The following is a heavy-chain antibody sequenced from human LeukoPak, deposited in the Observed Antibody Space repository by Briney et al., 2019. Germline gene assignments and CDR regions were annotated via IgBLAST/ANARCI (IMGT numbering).Heavy chain of an antibody. D-gene: IGHD1-26*01. CDR1: GFTFSNYD. Sequence: PGGSLRLSCAASGFTFSNYDMTWVRLAPGKGLEWMANIKQDGSEKYYVDSVKGRFTISRDNAKNSLYLQMNSLRAEDTAVYYCARVGEDSGSYYIPLYYYYYMDVWGKGTTVTVSS. CDR2: IKQDGSEK. CDR3: ARVGEDSGSYYIPLYYYYYMDV. V-gene: IGHV3-7*01. J-gene: IGHJ6*03.